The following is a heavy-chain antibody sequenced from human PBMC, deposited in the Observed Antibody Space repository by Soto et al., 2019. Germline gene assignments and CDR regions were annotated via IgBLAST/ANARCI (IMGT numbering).Heavy chain of an antibody. CDR1: GFSLTTRGVG. CDR3: AHSYSSSPDDGFDV. Sequence: QITLKESGQTPVKPTQILTLTCTFSGFSLTTRGVGVGWIRQPPGEALEWLALIYWDDDERYSPSLRSRLTITKDTSKNQVVLTMTNMEPVDTGTYYCAHSYSSSPDDGFDVWGQGTRVTVSS. CDR2: IYWDDDE. J-gene: IGHJ3*01. V-gene: IGHV2-5*02. D-gene: IGHD6-6*01.